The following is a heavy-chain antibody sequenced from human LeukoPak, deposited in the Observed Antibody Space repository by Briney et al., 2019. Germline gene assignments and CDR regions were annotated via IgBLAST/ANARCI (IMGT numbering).Heavy chain of an antibody. D-gene: IGHD3-16*01. J-gene: IGHJ6*02. CDR3: ARGGGLDV. CDR1: GFTFSSYS. Sequence: GGSLRLSCEASGFTFSSYSMNWVRQAPGKGLEWGSCISSSSSTIYYADSVKGRFTISRDNAKTSLYLQMSNLRAEGTAVYFCARGGGLDVWGQGATVTVSS. V-gene: IGHV3-48*01. CDR2: ISSSSSTI.